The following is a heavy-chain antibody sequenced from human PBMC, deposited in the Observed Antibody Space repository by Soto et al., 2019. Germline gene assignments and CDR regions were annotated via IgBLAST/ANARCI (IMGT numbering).Heavy chain of an antibody. CDR1: GLSFSNHH. CDR3: ARDIWEYGANWFDP. Sequence: QLVELGGGLVQPGGSLRLSCVASGLSFSNHHMNWIRQAPGKGLEWVSYISISSDYKHYADSVRGRFTVSRDNARNSLYLQMNSLRDEDTAVYYCARDIWEYGANWFDPWGQGTLVTVSS. J-gene: IGHJ5*02. V-gene: IGHV3-48*02. D-gene: IGHD2-8*01. CDR2: ISISSDYK.